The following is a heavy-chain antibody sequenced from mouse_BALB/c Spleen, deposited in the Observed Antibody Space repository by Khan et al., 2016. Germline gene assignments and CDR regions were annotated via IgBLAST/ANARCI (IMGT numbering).Heavy chain of an antibody. CDR3: AKSGATATFAY. CDR1: GYTFTNYW. CDR2: IYPGDGDT. D-gene: IGHD1-2*01. V-gene: IGHV1-87*01. Sequence: QVQLKESGAELARPGASVKLSCKASGYTFTNYWIQWVKQRPGQGLEWIGAIYPGDGDTRYTQNFKGKATLTADKSSSTAYMQLSSLASEDSAVYYCAKSGATATFAYWGQGTLVTVSA. J-gene: IGHJ3*01.